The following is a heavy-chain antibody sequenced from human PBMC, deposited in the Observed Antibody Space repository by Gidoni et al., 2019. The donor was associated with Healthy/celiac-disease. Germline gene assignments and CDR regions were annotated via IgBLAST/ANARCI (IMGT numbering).Heavy chain of an antibody. CDR2: SNSDGSST. D-gene: IGHD1-26*01. CDR1: GFTFSSYW. V-gene: IGHV3-74*01. J-gene: IGHJ4*02. CDR3: ARGSPLYSGSHYDY. Sequence: EVQLVESGGGLVQPGGSLRLYCADSGFTFSSYWMHWVRQAPGKGLVWVSLSNSDGSSTSYADSVKGRFTISRDNAKNTLYLQMNSLRAEDTAVYYCARGSPLYSGSHYDYWGQGTLVTVSS.